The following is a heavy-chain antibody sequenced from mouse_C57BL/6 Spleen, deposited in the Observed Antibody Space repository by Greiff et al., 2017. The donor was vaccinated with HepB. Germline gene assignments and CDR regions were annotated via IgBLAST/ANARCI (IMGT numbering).Heavy chain of an antibody. CDR3: AREYYGSSYRYFDV. J-gene: IGHJ1*03. CDR1: GYTFTSYW. D-gene: IGHD1-1*01. CDR2: IYPGSGST. V-gene: IGHV1-55*01. Sequence: QVHVKQPGAELVKPGASVKMSCKASGYTFTSYWITWVKQRPGQGLEWIGDIYPGSGSTNYNEKFKSKATLTVDTSSSTAYMQLSSLTSEDSAVYYCAREYYGSSYRYFDVWGTGTTVTVSS.